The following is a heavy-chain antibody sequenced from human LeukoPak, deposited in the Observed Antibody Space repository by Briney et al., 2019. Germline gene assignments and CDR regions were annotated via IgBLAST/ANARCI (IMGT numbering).Heavy chain of an antibody. CDR1: GGTFSNYA. CDR3: ARERNYDILTGYTLGYYGMDV. V-gene: IGHV1-2*06. Sequence: ASVKVSCKASGGTFSNYAISWVRQAPGQGLEWMGRINPNSGGTNYAQKFQGRVTMTRDTSISTAYMELSRLRSDDTAVYYCARERNYDILTGYTLGYYGMDVWGQGTTVTVSS. J-gene: IGHJ6*02. CDR2: INPNSGGT. D-gene: IGHD3-9*01.